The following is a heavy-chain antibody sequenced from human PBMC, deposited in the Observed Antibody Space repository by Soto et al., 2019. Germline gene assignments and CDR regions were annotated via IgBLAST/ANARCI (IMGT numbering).Heavy chain of an antibody. CDR3: PTLRAASGPEFDY. J-gene: IGHJ4*02. V-gene: IGHV5-51*01. Sequence: GESLKISCQASGYSFISSWIGWVRPRPGKGLEWMGIIYPGDSDTRYSPSFQGQVTISAGKSTSTASLQWSSLKASDHATYYSPTLRAASGPEFDYWGQGALVTVSS. CDR2: IYPGDSDT. D-gene: IGHD6-25*01. CDR1: GYSFISSW.